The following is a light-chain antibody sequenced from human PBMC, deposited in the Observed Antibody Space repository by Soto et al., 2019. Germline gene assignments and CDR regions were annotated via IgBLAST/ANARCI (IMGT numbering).Light chain of an antibody. CDR1: NSDVGGNNY. CDR3: SSYAGSNNYV. J-gene: IGLJ1*01. Sequence: QSVLTQPASVSGSPGQSITISCTGTNSDVGGNNYVSWYQHHPGKAPKLIIYDVSKRPSGVPDRFSGSKSGNTASLTVSGLQAEDEADYYCSSYAGSNNYVFGTGTKVTAL. CDR2: DVS. V-gene: IGLV2-8*01.